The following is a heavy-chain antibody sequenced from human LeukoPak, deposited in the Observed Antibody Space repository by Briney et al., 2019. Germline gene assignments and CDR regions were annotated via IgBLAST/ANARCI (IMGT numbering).Heavy chain of an antibody. Sequence: SETLSLTCSVSGGSISSSSSYWGWIRQPPGKGLEWIGSIYYSGSSFDNPALKSRVTISVDTSKNQFSLKLSSVTAADTAVYFCARLCDDTSTFYPGDEAFDIWGQGTMVTVSS. V-gene: IGHV4-39*01. J-gene: IGHJ3*02. CDR3: ARLCDDTSTFYPGDEAFDI. CDR1: GGSISSSSSY. D-gene: IGHD2-2*01. CDR2: IYYSGSS.